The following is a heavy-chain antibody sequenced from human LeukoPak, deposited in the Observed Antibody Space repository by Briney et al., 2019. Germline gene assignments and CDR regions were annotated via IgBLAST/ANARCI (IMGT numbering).Heavy chain of an antibody. V-gene: IGHV4-61*01. Sequence: PSETLSLTCTVSGGSASSINYYWRWIRQPPGKGLEWLGYIFYSGSTNYNPSLKSRVTISVDTSKNQFSLKLTSVTAADTAVYYCARDVDRNHWFDPWGQGTLVAVSS. CDR1: GGSASSINYY. CDR3: ARDVDRNHWFDP. CDR2: IFYSGST. J-gene: IGHJ5*02. D-gene: IGHD1-14*01.